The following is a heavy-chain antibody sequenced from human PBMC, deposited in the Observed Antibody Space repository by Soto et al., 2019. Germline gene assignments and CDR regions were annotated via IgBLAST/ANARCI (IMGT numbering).Heavy chain of an antibody. V-gene: IGHV1-69*12. CDR1: GGTFSSSA. J-gene: IGHJ6*02. CDR2: IIPLFRTP. D-gene: IGHD4-4*01. CDR3: ARDNDRLQLGGNYYYILDV. Sequence: QVQLVQSGAEMKEPGSSVKVSCKTSGGTFSSSAISWLRQAPGQGLEWMGGIIPLFRTPDYAQKFKGRVTIAADESTSTAYMELSGLRSEDTAVYYCARDNDRLQLGGNYYYILDVWGQGTTITVSS.